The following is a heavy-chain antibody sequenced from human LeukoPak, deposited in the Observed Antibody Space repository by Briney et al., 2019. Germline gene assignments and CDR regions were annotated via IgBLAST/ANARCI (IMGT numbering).Heavy chain of an antibody. V-gene: IGHV4-59*01. J-gene: IGHJ5*02. CDR1: GGSLSNYY. CDR3: ARDGRGYSYGVGFDP. CDR2: IYYTGST. Sequence: PSETLSLTCTVSGGSLSNYYWTWIRQPPGKGLEWIGYIYYTGSTKYNPSLKSRVTISVDTSKNQFSLKLSSVTAADTAVYYCARDGRGYSYGVGFDPWGQGTLVTVSS. D-gene: IGHD5-18*01.